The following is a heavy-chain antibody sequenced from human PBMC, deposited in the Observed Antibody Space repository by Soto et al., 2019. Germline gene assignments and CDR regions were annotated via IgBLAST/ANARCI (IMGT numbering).Heavy chain of an antibody. CDR1: AFSFGVYA. J-gene: IGHJ4*01. D-gene: IGHD3-9*01. CDR2: ISHDEANT. Sequence: WGSLRLSSAASAFSFGVYAMHWVRQSPSKGLESLAVISHDEANTFYTYCVKRRFTISRDNSKNTLYLQLDSLREEDTGVYYYAGLPCLWLRQPHYWGRGTLVTVSS. V-gene: IGHV3-30-3*01. CDR3: AGLPCLWLRQPHY.